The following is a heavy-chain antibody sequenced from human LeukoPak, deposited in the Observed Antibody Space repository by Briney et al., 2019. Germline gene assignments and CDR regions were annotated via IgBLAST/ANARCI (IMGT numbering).Heavy chain of an antibody. D-gene: IGHD2-15*01. CDR2: IYYSGST. CDR3: ARGGGPLMDCSGGSCYGGGYYFDY. Sequence: PSETLSLTCTVSGGSISSSSYYWGWIRQPPGKGLEWIGSIYYSGSTYYNPSLKSRVTISVDTSKNQFSLKLSSMTAADTAVYYCARGGGPLMDCSGGSCYGGGYYFDYWGQGTLVTVSS. J-gene: IGHJ4*02. V-gene: IGHV4-39*01. CDR1: GGSISSSSYY.